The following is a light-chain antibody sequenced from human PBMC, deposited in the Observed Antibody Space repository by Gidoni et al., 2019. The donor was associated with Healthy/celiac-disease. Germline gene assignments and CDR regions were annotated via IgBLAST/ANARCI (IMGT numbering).Light chain of an antibody. CDR2: EGS. V-gene: IGLV2-23*01. J-gene: IGLJ2*01. CDR1: RIDVGSYNL. Sequence: QSALTQPAPVSGSPGQSITISCTGTRIDVGSYNLVSWYQQHPGKAPKLMIYEGSKRPSGVSNRFSGSKSGNTASLTISGLQAEDEADYYCCSYAGSSTYVVFGGGTKLTVL. CDR3: CSYAGSSTYVV.